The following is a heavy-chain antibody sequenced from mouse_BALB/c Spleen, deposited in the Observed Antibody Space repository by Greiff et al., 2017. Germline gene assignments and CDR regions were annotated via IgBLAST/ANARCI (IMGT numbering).Heavy chain of an antibody. CDR3: ARMDGTYYYAMDY. CDR1: GYSITSDYA. J-gene: IGHJ4*01. CDR2: ISYSGST. D-gene: IGHD2-1*01. Sequence: EVQGVESGPGLVKPSQSLSLTCTVTGYSITSDYAWNWIRQFPGNKLEWMGYISYSGSTSYNPSLKSRISITRDTSKNQFFLQLNSVTTEDTATYYCARMDGTYYYAMDYWGQGTSVTVSS. V-gene: IGHV3-2*02.